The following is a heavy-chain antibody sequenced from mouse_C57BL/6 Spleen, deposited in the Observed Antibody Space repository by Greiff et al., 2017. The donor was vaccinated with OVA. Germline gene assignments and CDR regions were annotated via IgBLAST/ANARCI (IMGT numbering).Heavy chain of an antibody. CDR1: GYTFTDYE. D-gene: IGHD1-1*01. CDR2: IDPETGGT. V-gene: IGHV1-15*01. CDR3: TAYGAGFAY. Sequence: QVQLQQPGAELVRPGASVTLSCKASGYTFTDYEMHWVKQTPVHGLEWIGAIDPETGGTAYNQKFKGKAILTADKSSSTAYMELRSLTSGDSAVYYYTAYGAGFAYWGQGTLVTVSA. J-gene: IGHJ3*01.